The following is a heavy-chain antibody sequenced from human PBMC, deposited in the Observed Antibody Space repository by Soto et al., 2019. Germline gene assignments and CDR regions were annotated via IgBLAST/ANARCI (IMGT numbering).Heavy chain of an antibody. CDR3: AREIQRASYYYYYYMDV. Sequence: ASVKVSCKASGYTFTSYYMHWVRQAPGQGLEWMGIINPSSGSTSYARKFQGRVTMTRNTSMSTAYMELSSLRSEDTAVYYCAREIQRASYYYYYYMDVWGKGTRSRLL. CDR2: INPSSGST. V-gene: IGHV1-46*01. J-gene: IGHJ6*03. CDR1: GYTFTSYY.